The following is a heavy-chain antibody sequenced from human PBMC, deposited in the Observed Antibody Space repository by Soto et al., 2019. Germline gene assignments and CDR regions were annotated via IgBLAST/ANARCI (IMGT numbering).Heavy chain of an antibody. CDR1: GFTFNYHA. CDR2: ISYDGDNK. CDR3: ARGTTTSAFSAMDV. V-gene: IGHV3-30-3*01. Sequence: QVQLVESGGGVVQPGRSLRLSCAAAGFTFNYHALNWVRQAPGKGLEWVAVISYDGDNKYIAESVKGRFTISRDNSKNTVSLQMNSLRTEDTDMYFCARGTTTSAFSAMDVWGQGTGVTVSS. J-gene: IGHJ6*02. D-gene: IGHD1-1*01.